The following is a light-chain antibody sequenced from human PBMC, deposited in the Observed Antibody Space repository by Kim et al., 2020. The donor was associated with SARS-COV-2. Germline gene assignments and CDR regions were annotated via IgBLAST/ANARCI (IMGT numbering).Light chain of an antibody. CDR2: QNT. V-gene: IGLV3-1*01. CDR1: KLGDKY. J-gene: IGLJ2*01. CDR3: QAWDTSTGVV. Sequence: SYELTQPHSLPVSPGQTATITCSGDKLGDKYACWYQQRPGQSPVLVIYQNTQRPSGIPERFSGSNSGNTATLTISGTQAMDEADYYCQAWDTSTGVVFGGGTQLTVL.